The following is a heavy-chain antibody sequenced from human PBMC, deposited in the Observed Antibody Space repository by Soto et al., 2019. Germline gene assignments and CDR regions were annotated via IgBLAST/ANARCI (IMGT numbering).Heavy chain of an antibody. V-gene: IGHV4-31*03. D-gene: IGHD2-2*01. CDR2: SYYSGST. CDR1: GGSISSGGYH. J-gene: IGHJ6*02. CDR3: ATEARGGSEPYQYRYYGMDV. Sequence: QVQLQESGPGQVKPSQTLSLTCTVSGGSISSGGYHWNWIRQHPGKGLEWIGNSYYSGSTSYNPSLKSRVTMSVDTSKNQFSLKLSSVTAADTAVYYCATEARGGSEPYQYRYYGMDVWGQGTTVTVSS.